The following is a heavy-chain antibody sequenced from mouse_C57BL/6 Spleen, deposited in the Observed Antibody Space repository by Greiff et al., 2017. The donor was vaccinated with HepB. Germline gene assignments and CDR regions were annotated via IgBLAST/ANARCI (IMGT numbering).Heavy chain of an antibody. Sequence: EVQLVESGAELVRPGASVKLSCTASGFNIKDDYMHWVKQRPEQGLEWIGWIDPENGDTEYASKFQGKATITADTSSNTAYLQLSSLTSEDTAVYYCTTSGYGSSSWFAYWGQGTLVTVSA. CDR3: TTSGYGSSSWFAY. CDR1: GFNIKDDY. J-gene: IGHJ3*01. CDR2: IDPENGDT. D-gene: IGHD1-1*01. V-gene: IGHV14-4*01.